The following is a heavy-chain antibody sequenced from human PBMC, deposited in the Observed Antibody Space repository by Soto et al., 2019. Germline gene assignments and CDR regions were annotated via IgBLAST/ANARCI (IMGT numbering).Heavy chain of an antibody. D-gene: IGHD1-1*01. V-gene: IGHV4-59*08. CDR3: ARRQNWNNLFDT. J-gene: IGHJ5*02. Sequence: TLETLSLTCTVSGGSITNNYWSWIRQSPGKGLEWIGCSYYSGSTSYNPSLRSRVTISIDTSKTQFSLRLRSVTAADTAVYYCARRQNWNNLFDTWGQGTLVTVSS. CDR1: GGSITNNY. CDR2: SYYSGST.